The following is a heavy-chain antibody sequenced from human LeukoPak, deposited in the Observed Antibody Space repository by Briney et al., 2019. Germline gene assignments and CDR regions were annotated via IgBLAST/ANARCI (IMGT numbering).Heavy chain of an antibody. V-gene: IGHV1-18*01. CDR3: ARDSPYSSGWQYFDY. CDR2: ISAYNGNT. D-gene: IGHD6-19*01. J-gene: IGHJ4*02. Sequence: ASVKVSCKASGYTFTSYGISWVRQAPGQGLEWMGWISAYNGNTNYAQKLQGRVTMTTDTSTSAASMELRSLRSDHTAVHYCARDSPYSSGWQYFDYWGQGTLVTVPS. CDR1: GYTFTSYG.